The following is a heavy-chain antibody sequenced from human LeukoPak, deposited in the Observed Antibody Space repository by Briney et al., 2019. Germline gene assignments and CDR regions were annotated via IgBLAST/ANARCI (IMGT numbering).Heavy chain of an antibody. Sequence: GGSLRLSCAASGFTFSSYAMSWVRQAPGKGLDWVSVIFSGGGRNYADSVKGRFTISRDNYKNTLYLQMNSLRAEDTAVYYCAGYYDTSGSHAFDIWGQGTMVTVSS. CDR3: AGYYDTSGSHAFDI. CDR2: IFSGGGR. J-gene: IGHJ3*02. V-gene: IGHV3-53*01. CDR1: GFTFSSYA. D-gene: IGHD3-22*01.